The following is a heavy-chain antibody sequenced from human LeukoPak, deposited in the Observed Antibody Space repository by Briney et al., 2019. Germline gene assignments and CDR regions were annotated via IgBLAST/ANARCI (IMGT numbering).Heavy chain of an antibody. Sequence: GGSLRLSCAASGLTFSSYGMHWVRQAPGKGLERVAVIWYDGSNKYYADSVKGRFTISRDNSKNTLYLQMNSLRAEDTAVYYCAKGSSGGGVDYWGQGTLVTVSS. CDR3: AKGSSGGGVDY. J-gene: IGHJ4*02. CDR2: IWYDGSNK. D-gene: IGHD6-19*01. CDR1: GLTFSSYG. V-gene: IGHV3-33*06.